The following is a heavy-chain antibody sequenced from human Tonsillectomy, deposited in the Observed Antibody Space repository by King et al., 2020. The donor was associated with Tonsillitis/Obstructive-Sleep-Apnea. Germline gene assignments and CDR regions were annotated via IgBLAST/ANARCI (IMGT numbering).Heavy chain of an antibody. J-gene: IGHJ4*02. Sequence: VQLVESGGGLEQPGRSLRLSCTASGFTFGDYAMSWVRQAPGKGLEWVGFIRSKAYGGTTEYAASVKGRFTISRDDSKSIAYLQMKSLKTEDTAVYYCTRDGRSYGTTYYFDYWGQGTLVTVSS. CDR3: TRDGRSYGTTYYFDY. D-gene: IGHD5-18*01. V-gene: IGHV3-49*04. CDR2: IRSKAYGGTT. CDR1: GFTFGDYA.